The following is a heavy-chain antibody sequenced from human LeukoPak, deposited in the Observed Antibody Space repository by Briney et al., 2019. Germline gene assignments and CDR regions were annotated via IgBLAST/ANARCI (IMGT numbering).Heavy chain of an antibody. CDR2: IWYDGGNK. CDR1: GFTFNSYG. V-gene: IGHV3-33*01. CDR3: ARVGPAQSPYYYYYMDV. J-gene: IGHJ6*03. Sequence: PGRSLRLSCAASGFTFNSYGMHWVRQAPGKGLEWVAAIWYDGGNKYYADSVKGRFTISRDNSKNTLYLQMNSLRAEDTAVYYCARVGPAQSPYYYYYMDVWGKGTTVTVSS.